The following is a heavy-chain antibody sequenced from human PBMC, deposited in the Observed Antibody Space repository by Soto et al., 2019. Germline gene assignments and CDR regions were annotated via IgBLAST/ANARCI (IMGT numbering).Heavy chain of an antibody. CDR2: VSRGGTYL. CDR3: AKVFHIGSVVVPAAAYGMDV. Sequence: GGSLRLSCAASGFTFSSYSMIWVRQAPGKGLQWVSSVSRGGTYLDYADSVKCRFTISRDDANHLVFLRVTSLGVEDTAVYYCAKVFHIGSVVVPAAAYGMDVWGQGTTVTVSS. CDR1: GFTFSSYS. V-gene: IGHV3-21*04. J-gene: IGHJ6*02. D-gene: IGHD2-2*01.